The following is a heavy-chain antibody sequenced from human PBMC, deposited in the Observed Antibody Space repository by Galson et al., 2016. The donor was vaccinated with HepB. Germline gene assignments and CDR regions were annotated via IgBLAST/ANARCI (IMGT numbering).Heavy chain of an antibody. V-gene: IGHV3-21*01. CDR2: ISSSSSYI. J-gene: IGHJ4*02. Sequence: SLRLSCAASGLTFSSYSLNWVRQAPGKGLEWVASISSSSSYIYYADAVKGRFTISRDNAKNSLYRQMNSLRAEDTAVYYCARTKLQLLYYFDYWGQGTLVTVSS. D-gene: IGHD5-18*01. CDR3: ARTKLQLLYYFDY. CDR1: GLTFSSYS.